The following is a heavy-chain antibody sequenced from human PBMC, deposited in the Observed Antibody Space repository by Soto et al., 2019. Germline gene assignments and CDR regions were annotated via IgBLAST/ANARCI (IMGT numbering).Heavy chain of an antibody. J-gene: IGHJ4*02. V-gene: IGHV3-66*01. CDR2: MYAAGST. CDR1: GFTIISNY. Sequence: EVQLVESGGGLVQPGGSLRLSCAVTGFTIISNYMNWVRQAPGKGLEWFSVMYAAGSTYYEDSVKGRFNISRDNSKSTVYLQMNSLRGEDTAVYYCARGSNSNNWKLFDYWGQGTLVTVSS. CDR3: ARGSNSNNWKLFDY. D-gene: IGHD1-1*01.